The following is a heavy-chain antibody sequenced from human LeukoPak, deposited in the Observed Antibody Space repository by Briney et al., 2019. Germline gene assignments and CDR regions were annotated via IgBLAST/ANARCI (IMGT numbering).Heavy chain of an antibody. D-gene: IGHD6-19*01. V-gene: IGHV1-2*02. J-gene: IGHJ4*02. CDR1: GYTFTRYG. Sequence: GASVKVSCKASGYTFTRYGISWVRQAPGQGLEWMGWINPNSGATNYAQSFQGRVTVTRDTSISTAYMELRSLRSDDTAVYYCARDGAVAGTPTFDYWGQGTLVTVSS. CDR2: INPNSGAT. CDR3: ARDGAVAGTPTFDY.